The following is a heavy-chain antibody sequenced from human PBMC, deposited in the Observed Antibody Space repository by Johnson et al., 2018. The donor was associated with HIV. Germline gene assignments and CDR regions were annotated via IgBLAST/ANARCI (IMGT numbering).Heavy chain of an antibody. Sequence: QVQLVESGGGVVQPGGSLRISCTASGLTFSNYDMHWVRQSPGRWLEEVAFIQYDGKNKYYADSVKGRFTISRDNSKNTLFLQMSSLRTEDTAVYYCAKSTRGNWGSCFDIWGQGTMVTVSS. CDR2: IQYDGKNK. J-gene: IGHJ3*02. V-gene: IGHV3-30*02. CDR1: GLTFSNYD. CDR3: AKSTRGNWGSCFDI. D-gene: IGHD7-27*01.